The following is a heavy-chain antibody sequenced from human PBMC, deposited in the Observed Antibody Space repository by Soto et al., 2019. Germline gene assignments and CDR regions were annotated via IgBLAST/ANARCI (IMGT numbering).Heavy chain of an antibody. J-gene: IGHJ3*02. Sequence: GGSLRLSCAASGFTFSSYAMTWVRQAPGKGLEWVSYISSSGSTIYYADSVKGRFTISRDNAKNSLYLQMNSLRAEDTAVYYCARAVVVITYDAFDIWGQGTMVTVSS. CDR3: ARAVVVITYDAFDI. V-gene: IGHV3-48*03. CDR2: ISSSGSTI. D-gene: IGHD3-22*01. CDR1: GFTFSSYA.